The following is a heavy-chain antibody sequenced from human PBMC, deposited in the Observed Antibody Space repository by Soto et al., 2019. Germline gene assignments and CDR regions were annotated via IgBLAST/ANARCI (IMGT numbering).Heavy chain of an antibody. D-gene: IGHD4-17*01. Sequence: AVLRLSGEASGFSIRHNDVSCVSQAPGRGPEWVSTVYPGGNTFHADSVKGRFAITRDNSHNILYLQMDSLRAEDTAVYYCAHKGYGDSPLDYWGQGTLVTGS. CDR2: VYPGGNT. CDR1: GFSIRHND. J-gene: IGHJ4*02. V-gene: IGHV3-53*01. CDR3: AHKGYGDSPLDY.